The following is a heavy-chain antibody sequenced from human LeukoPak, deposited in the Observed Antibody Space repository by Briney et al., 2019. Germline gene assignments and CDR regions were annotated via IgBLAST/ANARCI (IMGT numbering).Heavy chain of an antibody. V-gene: IGHV3-7*01. CDR1: GFTFSNYW. CDR3: ARAPGNRNLDY. CDR2: IKQDGSEK. J-gene: IGHJ4*02. Sequence: VGSLRLSCAASGFTFSNYWMSWVRQAPGKGLEWVANIKQDGSEKYYVDSVKGRFIISRDNAKNSLYLQMNNLRAEDTAVYYCARAPGNRNLDYWGQGTLVTVSS.